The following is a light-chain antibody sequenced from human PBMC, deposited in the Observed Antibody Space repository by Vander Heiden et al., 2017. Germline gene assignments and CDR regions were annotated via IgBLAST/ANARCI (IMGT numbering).Light chain of an antibody. J-gene: IGKJ1*01. Sequence: AIRMTPSPSSFSASTGNRVTITCRASQGISSYLAWYQQKPGKAPKLLIYAAATLQSRVPSRFSGSGPGTDFTLTISCLLSEDFATYYCRLEDSYRWTFGQGTKVEIK. CDR2: AAA. CDR3: RLEDSYRWT. CDR1: QGISSY. V-gene: IGKV1-8*01.